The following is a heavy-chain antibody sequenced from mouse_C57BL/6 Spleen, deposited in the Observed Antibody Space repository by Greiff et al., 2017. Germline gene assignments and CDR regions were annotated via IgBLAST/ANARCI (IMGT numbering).Heavy chain of an antibody. V-gene: IGHV1-18*01. Sequence: EVQLQQSGPELVKPGASVKIPCKASGYTFTDYNMDWVKQSHGKSLEWIGDINPNNGGTIYNQKFKGKATLTVDKSSSTAYMELRSLTSEDTAVYYCARRYGSSFWYFDVWGTGTTGTVSS. CDR1: GYTFTDYN. D-gene: IGHD1-1*01. CDR2: INPNNGGT. CDR3: ARRYGSSFWYFDV. J-gene: IGHJ1*03.